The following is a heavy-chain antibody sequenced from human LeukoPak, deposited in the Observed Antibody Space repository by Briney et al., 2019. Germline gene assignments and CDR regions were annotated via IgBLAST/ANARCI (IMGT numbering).Heavy chain of an antibody. J-gene: IGHJ4*02. Sequence: GGSLRLSCAASGFTFSSYAMHWVRQAPGKGLEWVAVISYDGSNKYYADSVKGRFTISRDNSKNTLYLQMNSLRAEDTAVYYCARDQLAAGSASYYNGFDYWGPGTLVTVSS. V-gene: IGHV3-30-3*01. CDR3: ARDQLAAGSASYYNGFDY. CDR2: ISYDGSNK. CDR1: GFTFSSYA. D-gene: IGHD3-10*01.